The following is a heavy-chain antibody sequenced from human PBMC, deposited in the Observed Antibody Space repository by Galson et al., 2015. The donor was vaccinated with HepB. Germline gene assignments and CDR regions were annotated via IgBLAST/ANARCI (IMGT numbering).Heavy chain of an antibody. D-gene: IGHD3-10*01. V-gene: IGHV3-23*01. CDR1: GFTFSSYA. Sequence: SLRLSCAASGFTFSSYAMSWVRQAPGKGLEWVSAISGSGGSTYYADSVKGRFTISRDNSKNTLYLQMNSLRAEDTAVYYCAKFRESLSSPFDYWGQGTLVTVSS. J-gene: IGHJ4*02. CDR3: AKFRESLSSPFDY. CDR2: ISGSGGST.